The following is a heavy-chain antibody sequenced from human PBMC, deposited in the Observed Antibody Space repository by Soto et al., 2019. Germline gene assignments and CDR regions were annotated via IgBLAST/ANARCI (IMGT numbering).Heavy chain of an antibody. V-gene: IGHV1-69*13. D-gene: IGHD3-3*01. J-gene: IGHJ6*02. CDR1: GGTFSSYA. Sequence: ASVKVSCKASGGTFSSYAISWVRQAPGQGLEWMGGIIPIFGTANYAQKFQGRVTITADESTSTAYMELSSLRSEDTAVYYCARGGYDFWSGLVEYYYYGMDVWGQGTTVTVSS. CDR3: ARGGYDFWSGLVEYYYYGMDV. CDR2: IIPIFGTA.